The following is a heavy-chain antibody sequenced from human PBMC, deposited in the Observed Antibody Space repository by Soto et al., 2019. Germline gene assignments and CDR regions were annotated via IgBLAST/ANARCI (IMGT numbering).Heavy chain of an antibody. CDR2: ISAYNGNT. V-gene: IGHV1-18*01. CDR3: AKDPPPVDY. CDR1: VCTFTNNA. J-gene: IGHJ4*02. Sequence: GASVKVSCKDPVCTFTNNAISWVRQAPGQGLEWMGWISAYNGNTNYAQKLRGRVTMTTDTSTSTAYMELRSLRSDDTAVYYCAKDPPPVDYWTQRTLVPVSS.